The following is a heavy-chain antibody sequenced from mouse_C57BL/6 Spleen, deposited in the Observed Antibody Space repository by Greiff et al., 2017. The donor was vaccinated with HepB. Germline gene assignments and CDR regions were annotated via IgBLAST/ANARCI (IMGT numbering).Heavy chain of an antibody. D-gene: IGHD1-1*01. CDR1: GYTFTSYW. V-gene: IGHV1-50*01. CDR2: IDPSDSYT. J-gene: IGHJ2*01. CDR3: ARGGGYYGSRGADY. Sequence: VQLQQPGAELVKPGASVKLSCKASGYTFTSYWMQWVKQRPGQGLEWIGEIDPSDSYTNYNQKFKGKATLTVDTSSSTAYMQLSSLTSEDSAVYYCARGGGYYGSRGADYWGQGTTLTVSS.